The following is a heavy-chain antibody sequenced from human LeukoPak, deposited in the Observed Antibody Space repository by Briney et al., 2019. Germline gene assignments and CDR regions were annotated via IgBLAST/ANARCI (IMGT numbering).Heavy chain of an antibody. CDR1: GGSISSGGYY. CDR3: ARDGGMVREDKAFDI. Sequence: PSETLSLTCTVSGGSISSGGYYWSWIRQHPGKGLEWIGYIYYSGSTHYNPSLKSRVTISVDTSKNQFSLKLSSVTAADTAVYYCARDGGMVREDKAFDIWGQGTMVTVSS. V-gene: IGHV4-31*03. D-gene: IGHD3-10*01. CDR2: IYYSGST. J-gene: IGHJ3*02.